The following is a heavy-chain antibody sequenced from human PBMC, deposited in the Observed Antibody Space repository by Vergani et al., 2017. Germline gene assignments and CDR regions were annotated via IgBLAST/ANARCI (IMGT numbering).Heavy chain of an antibody. J-gene: IGHJ4*02. D-gene: IGHD3-22*01. V-gene: IGHV4-30-2*01. CDR3: ARGGMYYYDSSGYYYGADVSTFLDY. CDR1: GGSISSGGYS. CDR2: IYHSGST. Sequence: QLQLQESGSGLVKPSQTLSLTCAVSGGSISSGGYSWSWIRQPPGKGLEWIGYIYHSGSTNYNPSLKSRVTISVDTSKNQFSLKLSSVTAADTAVYYCARGGMYYYDSSGYYYGADVSTFLDYWGQGTLVTVSS.